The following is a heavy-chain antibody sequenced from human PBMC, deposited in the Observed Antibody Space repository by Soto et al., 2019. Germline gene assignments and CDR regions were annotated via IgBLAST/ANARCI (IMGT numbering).Heavy chain of an antibody. CDR3: ARGYCSSTSCYIPYYYYYGMDV. CDR2: INAGNGNT. D-gene: IGHD2-2*02. J-gene: IGHJ6*02. V-gene: IGHV1-3*01. CDR1: GYTFTSYA. Sequence: ASLKVSCKASGYTFTSYAMHWVRQAPGQRLEWMGWINAGNGNTKYSQKFQGRVTITRDTSASTAYMELSSLRSEDTAVYYCARGYCSSTSCYIPYYYYYGMDVWGQGTTVTVSS.